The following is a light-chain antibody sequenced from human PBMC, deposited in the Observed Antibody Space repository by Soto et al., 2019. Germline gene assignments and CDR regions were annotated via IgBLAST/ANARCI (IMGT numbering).Light chain of an antibody. CDR1: QSVGSY. Sequence: EILLTQSPSSLAWSPGERATLSCRASQSVGSYLAWYQQKPGQAPRLLIYDASNRATGIPARFSGSGSGTDFPLTISRLEPEDFAVYYRQQRSNSFGQGTRLEIK. CDR2: DAS. J-gene: IGKJ5*01. V-gene: IGKV3-11*01. CDR3: QQRSNS.